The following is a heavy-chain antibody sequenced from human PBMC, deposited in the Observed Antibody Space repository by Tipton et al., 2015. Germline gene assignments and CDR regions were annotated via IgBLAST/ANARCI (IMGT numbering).Heavy chain of an antibody. J-gene: IGHJ3*02. CDR2: LYSGGST. CDR3: ARGGGSAFDI. V-gene: IGHV3-53*01. D-gene: IGHD3-10*01. CDR1: GFSVSSNS. Sequence: SLRLSCAASGFSVSSNSLSWVRQAPGKGLEWVSVLYSGGSTNYADSMKGRFTVSRDNSNNTLFLQMNSLRAEDTAVYYCARGGGSAFDIWGQGTTVTV.